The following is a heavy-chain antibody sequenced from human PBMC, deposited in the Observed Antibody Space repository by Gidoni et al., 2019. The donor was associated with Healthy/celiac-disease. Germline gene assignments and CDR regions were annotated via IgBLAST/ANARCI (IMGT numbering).Heavy chain of an antibody. D-gene: IGHD1-26*01. CDR2: IKSKTDGGTT. J-gene: IGHJ3*02. CDR1: GFTFSNAW. CDR3: TLGARDDAFDI. Sequence: EVQLVESGGGLVKPGGSLRLSCAAHGFTFSNAWMGWVRQAPGKGLEWVGRIKSKTDGGTTDYAAPVKGRFTISRDDSKNTLYLQMNSLKTEDTAVYYCTLGARDDAFDIWGQGTMVTVSS. V-gene: IGHV3-15*01.